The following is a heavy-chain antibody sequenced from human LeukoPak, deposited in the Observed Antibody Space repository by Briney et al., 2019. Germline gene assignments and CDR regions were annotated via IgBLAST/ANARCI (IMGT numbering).Heavy chain of an antibody. CDR1: GYTFTGYY. V-gene: IGHV1-69*06. CDR3: ARVGASYSQLLRAFDI. D-gene: IGHD1-26*01. J-gene: IGHJ3*02. CDR2: IIPIFGTA. Sequence: SVKVSCKGSGYTFTGYYMHWVRQAPGQGLEWMGGIIPIFGTANYAQKFQGRVTITADKSTSTAYMELSSLRSEDTAVYYCARVGASYSQLLRAFDIWGQGTMVTVSS.